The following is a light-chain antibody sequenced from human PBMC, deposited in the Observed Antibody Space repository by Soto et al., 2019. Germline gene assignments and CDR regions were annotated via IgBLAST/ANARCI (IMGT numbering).Light chain of an antibody. CDR2: TND. J-gene: IGLJ2*01. Sequence: QSVLTQPPSASGTPGQRVTISCSGSSSNIGSNTVNWYQQLPGTAPTLLIYTNDQRPSGVPDRFSGSKSGTSASLAISGLQSEDEADYYCAAWDGSLNGVLFGGGTKLTVL. CDR3: AAWDGSLNGVL. V-gene: IGLV1-44*01. CDR1: SSNIGSNT.